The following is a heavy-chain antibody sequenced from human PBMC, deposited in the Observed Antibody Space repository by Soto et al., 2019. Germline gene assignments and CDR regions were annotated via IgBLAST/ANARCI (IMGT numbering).Heavy chain of an antibody. CDR3: ASSYAELSYNWNWRSLSP. J-gene: IGHJ5*02. Sequence: NPSETLSLTCAVYGGSFSGYYWSWIRQPPGKGLEWIGEINHSGSTNYNPSLKSRVTISVDTSKNQFSLKLSSVTAADTAVYYCASSYAELSYNWNWRSLSPWGQGTLVTVSS. V-gene: IGHV4-34*01. CDR2: INHSGST. CDR1: GGSFSGYY. D-gene: IGHD1-7*01.